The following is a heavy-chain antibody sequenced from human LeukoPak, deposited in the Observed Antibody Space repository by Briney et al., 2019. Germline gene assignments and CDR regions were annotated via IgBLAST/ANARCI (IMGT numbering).Heavy chain of an antibody. V-gene: IGHV4-59*01. CDR1: GDSISNYY. CDR2: IYYSGST. Sequence: SETLSLTCTVSGDSISNYYWSWIRQPAGKGLEWIGYIYYSGSTNYNPSLKSRVTISVDTSKNQFSLKLSSVTAADTAVYYCARDRHAFDIWGQGTMVTVSS. CDR3: ARDRHAFDI. J-gene: IGHJ3*02.